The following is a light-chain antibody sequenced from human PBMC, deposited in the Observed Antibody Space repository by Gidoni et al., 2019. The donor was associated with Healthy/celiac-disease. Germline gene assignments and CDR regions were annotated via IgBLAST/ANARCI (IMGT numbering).Light chain of an antibody. Sequence: EIVLTPSPAPLSLSPGERATLSCRASQSVSSYLAWYQQKPGQAPRLLIDDASNRATGIPARFSGSGSGTDCTLTSSSLEPEEFAVYYCQQRSNWPMYTFGQXTKLEIK. J-gene: IGKJ2*01. CDR3: QQRSNWPMYT. CDR1: QSVSSY. V-gene: IGKV3-11*01. CDR2: DAS.